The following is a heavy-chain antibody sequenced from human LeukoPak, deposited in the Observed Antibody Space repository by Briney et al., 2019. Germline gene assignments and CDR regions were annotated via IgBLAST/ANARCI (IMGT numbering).Heavy chain of an antibody. CDR1: GGTFSSYA. V-gene: IGHV1-69*04. D-gene: IGHD3-3*01. Sequence: ASVKVSCKASGGTFSSYAISWVRQAPGQGLEWMGRIIPILGIANYAQKFQGRVTITADKSTSTACMELSSLRSEDTAVYYCARSSEWLSPFDYWGQGTLVTVSS. J-gene: IGHJ4*02. CDR2: IIPILGIA. CDR3: ARSSEWLSPFDY.